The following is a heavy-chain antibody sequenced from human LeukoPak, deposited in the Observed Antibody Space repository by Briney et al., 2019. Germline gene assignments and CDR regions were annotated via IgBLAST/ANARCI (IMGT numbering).Heavy chain of an antibody. J-gene: IGHJ4*02. CDR1: GGSISSGSYY. CDR3: AREGYSGYDFDY. D-gene: IGHD5-12*01. CDR2: IYTSGSI. V-gene: IGHV4-61*02. Sequence: SETLSLTCTVSGGSISSGSYYWSWIRQPAGRGLEWIGRIYTSGSIIYNPSLKSRVTISVDTSKNQFSLKLSFVTAADTAVYYCAREGYSGYDFDYWGQGTLVTVSS.